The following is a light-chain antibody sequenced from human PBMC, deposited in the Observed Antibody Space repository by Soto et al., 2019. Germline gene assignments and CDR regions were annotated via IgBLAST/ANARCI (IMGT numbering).Light chain of an antibody. CDR1: GSDVGGYDY. CDR3: SSYTSSSTLI. J-gene: IGLJ2*01. V-gene: IGLV2-14*03. CDR2: DVS. Sequence: QSALTQPASVSGSPGQSITISYTGTGSDVGGYDYVSWYQHHPGKAPKLMIFDVSTRPSGISIRFSGSKSGNTASLTISGLRAEDEADFYCSSYTSSSTLIFGGGTKLPS.